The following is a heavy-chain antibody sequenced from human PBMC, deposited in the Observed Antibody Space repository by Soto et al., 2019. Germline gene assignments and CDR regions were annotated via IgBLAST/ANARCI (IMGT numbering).Heavy chain of an antibody. CDR3: ASDEAFYSSSHLFGR. D-gene: IGHD6-6*01. CDR1: GYTFTSYG. Sequence: ASVKVSCKASGYTFTSYGISWVRQAPGQGLEWMGWISAYNGNTNYAQKLQGRVTMTTDTSTSTAYMELRSLRSDDTAVYYCASDEAFYSSSHLFGRWGQGTLVTVSS. CDR2: ISAYNGNT. V-gene: IGHV1-18*01. J-gene: IGHJ5*02.